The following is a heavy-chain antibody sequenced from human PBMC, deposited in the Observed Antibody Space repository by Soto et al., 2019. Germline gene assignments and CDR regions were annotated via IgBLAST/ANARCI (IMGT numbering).Heavy chain of an antibody. CDR3: AIATPVRFLED. D-gene: IGHD3-3*01. V-gene: IGHV3-72*01. CDR2: SRNKANSYTT. CDR1: GFTFSDHY. J-gene: IGHJ1*01. Sequence: EVQLVESGGGLVQPGGSLRLSCAASGFTFSDHYIDWVRQAPGKGLEWVGRSRNKANSYTTEYAASVKGRFTVSRDDSKNSLYLQMDSLKSEDTAVYYCAIATPVRFLEDWGQGTLDTVSS.